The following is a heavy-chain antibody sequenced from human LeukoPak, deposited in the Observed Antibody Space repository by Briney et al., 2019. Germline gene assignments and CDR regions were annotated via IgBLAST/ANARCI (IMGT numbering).Heavy chain of an antibody. J-gene: IGHJ4*02. CDR1: GYTLTELS. CDR2: FDPEDGET. V-gene: IGHV1-24*01. Sequence: GASVKVSCKVSGYTLTELSMHWVRQAPGKGLEWMGGFDPEDGETIYAQKFQGRVTMTEDTSTDTAYIELSSLRSEDTAVYYCATEVNGYSNGPKLDYWGQGTLVTVSS. D-gene: IGHD5-18*01. CDR3: ATEVNGYSNGPKLDY.